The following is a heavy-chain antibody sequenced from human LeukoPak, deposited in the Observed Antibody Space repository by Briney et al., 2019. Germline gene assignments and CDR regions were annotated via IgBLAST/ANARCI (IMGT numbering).Heavy chain of an antibody. V-gene: IGHV4-59*01. Sequence: SETLSLTCTVSGGSISSYYWSWIRQPPGKGLEWIGYIYYSGSTNYNPSLKSRVTISVDTSKNQFSLKLSSVTAADTAVYYCARMYSSGWYKFNWFDPWGQGTLVTVSS. CDR2: IYYSGST. CDR1: GGSISSYY. CDR3: ARMYSSGWYKFNWFDP. D-gene: IGHD6-19*01. J-gene: IGHJ5*02.